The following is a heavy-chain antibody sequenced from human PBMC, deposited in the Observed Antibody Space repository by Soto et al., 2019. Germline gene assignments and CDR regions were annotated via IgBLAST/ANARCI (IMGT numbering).Heavy chain of an antibody. V-gene: IGHV1-69*13. J-gene: IGHJ4*02. CDR3: AGFFCGGSYFGY. Sequence: SVKVSCKASGGTFSSYAISWERQAPGQGLEWMGGIIPIFGTANYAQKFQGRVTFTADESTSTAYLELSSLRSEDTAVYYCAGFFCGGSYFGYWGQGTLVTV. CDR2: IIPIFGTA. D-gene: IGHD2-21*01. CDR1: GGTFSSYA.